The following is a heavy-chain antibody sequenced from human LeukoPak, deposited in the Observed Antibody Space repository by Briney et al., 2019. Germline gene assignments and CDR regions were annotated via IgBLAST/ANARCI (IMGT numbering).Heavy chain of an antibody. CDR2: ISGRGSSV. D-gene: IGHD5-24*01. CDR1: GLTFSNYG. V-gene: IGHV3-48*04. J-gene: IGHJ4*02. Sequence: GGSLRLSCVASGLTFSNYGIRWVRQAPGEGLEWISYISGRGSSVMYADSVKGRFTFCRDNAKTSMYLQMDSLRAEDTAFYYCAKEAHYPKMDTYFITLDSWGQGTLVTVSS. CDR3: AKEAHYPKMDTYFITLDS.